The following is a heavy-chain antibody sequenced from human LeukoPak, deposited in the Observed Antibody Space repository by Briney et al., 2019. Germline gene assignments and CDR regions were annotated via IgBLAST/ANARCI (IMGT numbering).Heavy chain of an antibody. D-gene: IGHD1-26*01. CDR1: GFTVSSNY. J-gene: IGHJ4*02. CDR2: ISSSGSTI. V-gene: IGHV3-11*04. Sequence: GGSLRLSCAASGFTVSSNYMSWIRQAPGKGLEWVSYISSSGSTIYYADSVKGRFTISRDNAQNTLYLQMNSLTAEDTAVYYCAREGSGSLLRFDYWGQGTLVSVSS. CDR3: AREGSGSLLRFDY.